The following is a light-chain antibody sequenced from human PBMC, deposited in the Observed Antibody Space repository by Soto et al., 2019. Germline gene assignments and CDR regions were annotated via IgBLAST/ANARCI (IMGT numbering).Light chain of an antibody. CDR3: QQYNNWPPIT. V-gene: IGKV3D-15*01. CDR1: QSVSSK. Sequence: ETVMTQSPATLSVSPGEGATLSCRASQSVSSKLAWYQQKPGQAPRLLIYGASTRATGIPARFSGSGSGTEFTLSISSLQSEDSAVYYCQQYNNWPPITFGQGTRLEIK. J-gene: IGKJ5*01. CDR2: GAS.